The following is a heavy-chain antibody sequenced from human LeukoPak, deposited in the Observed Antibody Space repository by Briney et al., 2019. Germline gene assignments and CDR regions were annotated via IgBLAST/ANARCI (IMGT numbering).Heavy chain of an antibody. V-gene: IGHV4-34*01. D-gene: IGHD3-10*01. CDR1: GGSFSGYY. Sequence: PSETLSLTCAVYGGSFSGYYWSWIRQPPGKGLEWIGEINHSGSTNYNPSLKSRVTISVDTSKNQFSLKLSSVTAADTAVFYCARGLDRSEHEQWFGESPPTDYGMDVWGQGTTVTVSS. CDR3: ARGLDRSEHEQWFGESPPTDYGMDV. J-gene: IGHJ6*02. CDR2: INHSGST.